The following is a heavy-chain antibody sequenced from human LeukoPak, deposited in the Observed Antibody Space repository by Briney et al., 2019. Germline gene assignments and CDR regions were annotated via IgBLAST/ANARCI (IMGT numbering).Heavy chain of an antibody. V-gene: IGHV1-18*01. CDR3: ARDYYDTSGYFYGSNY. Sequence: ASVKVSCKASGYTFTSYAITWVRQAPGQGLEWMGWISVYSGNTHYAQKVQGRVTMTADTSTTTAYMELRSLRSDDTAVYYCARDYYDTSGYFYGSNYWGQGTLVTVSS. J-gene: IGHJ4*02. CDR1: GYTFTSYA. D-gene: IGHD3-22*01. CDR2: ISVYSGNT.